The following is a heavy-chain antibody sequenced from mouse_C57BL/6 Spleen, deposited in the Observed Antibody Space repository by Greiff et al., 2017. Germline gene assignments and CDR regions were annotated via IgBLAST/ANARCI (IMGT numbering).Heavy chain of an antibody. Sequence: VQLQQSGAELARPGASVKLSCKASGYTFTSYGISWVKQRTGQGLEWIGEIYPRSGNTYYNEKFKGKATLTADKSSSTAYMELRSLTAEDSAVYFCARCGYSKFAMDYWGQGTSVTVSS. CDR2: IYPRSGNT. J-gene: IGHJ4*01. CDR1: GYTFTSYG. V-gene: IGHV1-81*01. CDR3: ARCGYSKFAMDY. D-gene: IGHD2-5*01.